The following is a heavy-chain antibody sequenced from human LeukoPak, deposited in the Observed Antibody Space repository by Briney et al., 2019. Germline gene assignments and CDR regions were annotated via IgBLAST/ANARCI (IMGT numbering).Heavy chain of an antibody. D-gene: IGHD3-9*01. Sequence: GGSLRLSCAASEISFRSYGMHWVRQAPGKGLEWVTFIWYDASNKYYAESVKGRFTISRDNSRNTVFLQMNSLRAEDTAIYYCATDISTHYFGSWGQGTLVTVSS. CDR1: EISFRSYG. V-gene: IGHV3-30*02. CDR2: IWYDASNK. CDR3: ATDISTHYFGS. J-gene: IGHJ4*02.